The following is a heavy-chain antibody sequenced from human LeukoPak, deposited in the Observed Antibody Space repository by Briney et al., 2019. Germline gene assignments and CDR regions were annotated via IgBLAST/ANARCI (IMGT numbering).Heavy chain of an antibody. V-gene: IGHV3-23*01. CDR3: AKDRSSSTSCSNY. D-gene: IGHD2-2*01. J-gene: IGHJ4*02. Sequence: GGTLRLSCAASGFNFSNYAMTWVRQAPGKGLEWVSGVTGSSSNTYYADSVKGRFTISRDNSKNMLYLEMNSLRVEDTAIYYCAKDRSSSTSCSNYWGRGTLVTVSS. CDR1: GFNFSNYA. CDR2: VTGSSSNT.